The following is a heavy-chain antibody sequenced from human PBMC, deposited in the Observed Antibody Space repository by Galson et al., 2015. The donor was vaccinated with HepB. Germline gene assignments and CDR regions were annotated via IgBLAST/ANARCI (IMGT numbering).Heavy chain of an antibody. V-gene: IGHV3-30*02. Sequence: SLRLSCAASGFTFSSYGMHWVRQAPGKGLEWVAFIRYDGSNKYYADSVKGRFTISRDNSKNTLYLQMNSLRAEDTAVYYCAKGVGITMVRGLGYWGQGTLVTVSS. CDR3: AKGVGITMVRGLGY. CDR2: IRYDGSNK. J-gene: IGHJ4*02. CDR1: GFTFSSYG. D-gene: IGHD3-10*01.